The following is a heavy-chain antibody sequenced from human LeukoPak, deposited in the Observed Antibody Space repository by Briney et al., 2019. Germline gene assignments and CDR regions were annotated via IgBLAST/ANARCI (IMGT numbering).Heavy chain of an antibody. CDR2: IYYSGST. CDR3: ARQGYSPMSALGY. J-gene: IGHJ4*02. CDR1: GGSISSSSYY. V-gene: IGHV4-39*01. D-gene: IGHD6-13*01. Sequence: SETLSLTCTVSGGSISSSSYYWGWIRQPPGKGLEWIGSIYYSGSTYYSPSLKSRVTISVDTSKNQFSLKLSSVTAADTAVYYCARQGYSPMSALGYWGQGTLVTVSS.